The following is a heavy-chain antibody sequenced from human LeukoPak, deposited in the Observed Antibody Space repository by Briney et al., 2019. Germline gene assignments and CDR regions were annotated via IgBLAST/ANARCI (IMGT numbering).Heavy chain of an antibody. J-gene: IGHJ4*02. V-gene: IGHV3-48*04. CDR3: ARGEVGAPKDY. CDR1: GFTFSSYA. Sequence: GGSLRLSCAASGFTFSSYAMNWVRQAPGEGLEGGSYISISSRTIYYADSVKGRFTISRDNAKNSLYLQMNSLRAEDTAVYYCARGEVGAPKDYWGQGTLVTVSS. D-gene: IGHD1-26*01. CDR2: ISISSRTI.